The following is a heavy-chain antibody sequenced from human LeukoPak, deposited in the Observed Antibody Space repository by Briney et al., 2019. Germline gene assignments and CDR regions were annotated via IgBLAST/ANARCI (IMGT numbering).Heavy chain of an antibody. D-gene: IGHD2-15*01. V-gene: IGHV1-18*01. CDR3: ARVPPRCSGGSCYIYYYYMDV. CDR1: GYTFTSYG. CDR2: ISAYNGNT. Sequence: ASVKVSCKASGYTFTSYGISWVRQAPGQGLEWMGWISAYNGNTNYAQKLQGRVTMTTDTSTSTAYMELRSLRSDDTAVYYCARVPPRCSGGSCYIYYYYMDVWGKGTTVTISS. J-gene: IGHJ6*03.